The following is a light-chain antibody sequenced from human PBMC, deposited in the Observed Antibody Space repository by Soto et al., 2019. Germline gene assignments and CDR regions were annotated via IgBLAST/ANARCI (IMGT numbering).Light chain of an antibody. J-gene: IGLJ3*02. Sequence: QSVLPQPHSVSGAPGQRVTISRSGSSSNIGAGYDVHWYQQLPGTDPKLLIDGNSNRPSGVPDRFSGSKSGTSASLAITGVQAEDEADYYCQYYYSSLSGYVFGGGTKLTVL. CDR3: QYYYSSLSGYV. CDR2: GNS. CDR1: SSNIGAGYD. V-gene: IGLV1-40*01.